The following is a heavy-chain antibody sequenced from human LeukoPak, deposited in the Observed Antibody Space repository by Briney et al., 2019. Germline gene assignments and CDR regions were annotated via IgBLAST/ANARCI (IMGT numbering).Heavy chain of an antibody. CDR2: ISWNSGRI. Sequence: LRLSCAASGFTLDDYAMHWVRQAPGKGLEWVSGISWNSGRISYADSVKGRFTISRDNAKNSLWLQMNSLRAEDMALYYCAKAVAAAGTDYFDYWGQGTLVTVSS. V-gene: IGHV3-9*03. D-gene: IGHD6-13*01. CDR3: AKAVAAAGTDYFDY. J-gene: IGHJ4*02. CDR1: GFTLDDYA.